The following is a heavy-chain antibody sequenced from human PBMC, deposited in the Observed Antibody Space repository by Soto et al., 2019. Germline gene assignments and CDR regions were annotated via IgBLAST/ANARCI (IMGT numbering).Heavy chain of an antibody. CDR1: GGSITSANW. J-gene: IGHJ5*02. CDR2: ISHSGIT. CDR3: ARVLRGWFDH. V-gene: IGHV4-4*02. Sequence: XETLSLTCAVSGGSITSANWWTWVRQPPGGGLEWIGEISHSGITNYKASLKSRVTMSVDKTKNDVSLKLTSVTAADTAVYYCARVLRGWFDHWGQGTPVTVSS.